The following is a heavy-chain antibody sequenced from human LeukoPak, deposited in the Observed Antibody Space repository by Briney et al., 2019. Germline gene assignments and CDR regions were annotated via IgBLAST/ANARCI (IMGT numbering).Heavy chain of an antibody. CDR3: ARDTFLLRWSHFDY. CDR2: ISSSGSTI. D-gene: IGHD4-23*01. V-gene: IGHV3-48*03. CDR1: GFTFSSYE. J-gene: IGHJ4*02. Sequence: PGGSLRLSCAASGFTFSSYEMNWVRQAPGKGLEWVSYISSSGSTIYYADSVKGRFTISRDNAKNSLYLQMNSLRAEDTAVYYCARDTFLLRWSHFDYWGQGTLVTVSS.